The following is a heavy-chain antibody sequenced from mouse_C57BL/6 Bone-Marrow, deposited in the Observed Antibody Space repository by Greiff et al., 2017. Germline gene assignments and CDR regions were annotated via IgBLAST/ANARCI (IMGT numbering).Heavy chain of an antibody. CDR1: GYTFTSYW. V-gene: IGHV1-64*01. CDR3: ASFLYYYGSSSDY. Sequence: QVQLQQPGAELVKPGASVKLSCKASGYTFTSYWMHWVKQRPGQGLEWIGMIHPNSGSTNYNATFKSKATLTVDKSSSTAYMQLSSLTSEDSAVYYCASFLYYYGSSSDYWGQGTTLTVYS. J-gene: IGHJ2*01. CDR2: IHPNSGST. D-gene: IGHD1-1*01.